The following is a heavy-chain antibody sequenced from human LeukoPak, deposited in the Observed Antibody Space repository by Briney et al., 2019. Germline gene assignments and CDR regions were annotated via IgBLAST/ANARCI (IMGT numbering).Heavy chain of an antibody. CDR2: FDPEDGET. J-gene: IGHJ1*01. CDR1: GYTLTELS. D-gene: IGHD3-9*01. Sequence: ASVKVSCKVSGYTLTELSMHWVRQAPGKGLEWMGGFDPEDGETIYAQKFQGRVTMTEDTSTDTAYMELSSLRSEDTAVYYCASGYFDMGYFQHWGQGTLVTVSS. CDR3: ASGYFDMGYFQH. V-gene: IGHV1-24*01.